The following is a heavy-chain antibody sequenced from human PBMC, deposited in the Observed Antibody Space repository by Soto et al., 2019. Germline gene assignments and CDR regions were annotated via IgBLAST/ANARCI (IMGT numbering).Heavy chain of an antibody. CDR1: GFTFSSYE. D-gene: IGHD3-16*01. CDR3: ARDPRGSRFDP. Sequence: SLRLSCAASGFTFSSYEMNWVRQAPGKGLEWVPYISSSGSTIYYADSVKGRFTISRDNAENSLYLQMNSLRAEDTAVYYCARDPRGSRFDPWGQGTLVTVSS. V-gene: IGHV3-48*03. CDR2: ISSSGSTI. J-gene: IGHJ5*02.